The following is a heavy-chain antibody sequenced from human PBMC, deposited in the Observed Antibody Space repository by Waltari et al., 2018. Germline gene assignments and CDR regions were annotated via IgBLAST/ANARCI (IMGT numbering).Heavy chain of an antibody. CDR2: IWHDGSKT. J-gene: IGHJ5*02. V-gene: IGHV3-33*01. D-gene: IGHD4-4*01. CDR3: AREGGNFNWMDP. CDR1: GFNFGTPG. Sequence: QVQLVESGGGVVQPGTSLKLSCVASGFNFGTPGMHWVRQAPGKGLEWVAVIWHDGSKTYYADSVKGRFTISRDDSKNMFYLQMNSLRVEDTAMYYCAREGGNFNWMDPWGQGTLVTVS.